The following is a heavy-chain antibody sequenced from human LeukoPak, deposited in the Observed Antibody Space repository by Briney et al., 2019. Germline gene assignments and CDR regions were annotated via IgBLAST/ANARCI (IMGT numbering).Heavy chain of an antibody. CDR1: GGTFSSYA. Sequence: SVKVSCKASGGTFSSYAIGWVRQAPGQGLEWMGGIIPIFGTANYAQKFQGRVTITADESTSTAYMELSSLRSEDTAVYYCARRVGSTSGFDYSGQGTLVTVSS. CDR2: IIPIFGTA. CDR3: ARRVGSTSGFDY. J-gene: IGHJ4*02. D-gene: IGHD2-2*01. V-gene: IGHV1-69*13.